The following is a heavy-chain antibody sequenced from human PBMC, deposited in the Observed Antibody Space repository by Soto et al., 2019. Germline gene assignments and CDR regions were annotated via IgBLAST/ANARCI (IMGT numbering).Heavy chain of an antibody. CDR1: GASLTGHH. Sequence: QVQLQESGPGLVKPSETLSLTCIVSGASLTGHHWSWVRQSPGKGLEWLGYVSHTGDTHYNPSLKSRCSISVDASKSQISLKVTSMSAADTAVYYWARTAIAATRYFFYYMDVWGEGTTVTVSS. CDR3: ARTAIAATRYFFYYMDV. V-gene: IGHV4-59*08. D-gene: IGHD2-15*01. CDR2: VSHTGDT. J-gene: IGHJ6*03.